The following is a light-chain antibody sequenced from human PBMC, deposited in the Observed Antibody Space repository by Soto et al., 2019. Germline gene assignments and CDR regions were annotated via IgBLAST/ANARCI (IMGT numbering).Light chain of an antibody. V-gene: IGLV2-8*01. CDR3: SSFAGISTV. CDR1: SSDVGAYNF. Sequence: QSALTQPPSASGAPGQSVTISCTGTSSDVGAYNFVSWYQQHPGKPPKLMIYEVSNRPSGVPDRFSGSKSGTTASLTVSGLQAEDEADYYCSSFAGISTVFGTGTKVTVL. CDR2: EVS. J-gene: IGLJ1*01.